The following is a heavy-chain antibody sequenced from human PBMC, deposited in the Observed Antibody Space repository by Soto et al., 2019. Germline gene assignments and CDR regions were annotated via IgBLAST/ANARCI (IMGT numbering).Heavy chain of an antibody. V-gene: IGHV1-69*13. Sequence: SVKVSCKASGGTFSSYAISWVRQAPGQGLEWMGGIIPIFGTANYAQKFQGRVTITADESTSTAYMELSSLRSEDTAVYYCARSNGLVVVAATEWFDPWGQGTLVTVS. CDR2: IIPIFGTA. CDR1: GGTFSSYA. J-gene: IGHJ5*02. CDR3: ARSNGLVVVAATEWFDP. D-gene: IGHD2-15*01.